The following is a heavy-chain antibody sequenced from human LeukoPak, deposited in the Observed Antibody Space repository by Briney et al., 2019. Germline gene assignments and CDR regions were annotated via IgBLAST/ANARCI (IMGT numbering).Heavy chain of an antibody. V-gene: IGHV4-4*02. CDR3: ARDSIVRSWYFDL. D-gene: IGHD2/OR15-2a*01. J-gene: IGHJ2*01. CDR1: GGSISTSHW. CDR2: IFRSGST. Sequence: SETLSLTCAVYGGSISTSHWWTWVRQPPGKGLEWIGEIFRSGSTDYSPSLKSRVTISVDKSNNQFSLKLTSVTAADTAVYYCARDSIVRSWYFDLWGRGTLVTVSS.